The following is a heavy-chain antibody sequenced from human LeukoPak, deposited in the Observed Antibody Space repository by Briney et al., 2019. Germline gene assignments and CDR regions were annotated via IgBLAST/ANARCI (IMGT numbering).Heavy chain of an antibody. CDR3: ARDRLIDGLGC. CDR1: GFTFSSYA. D-gene: IGHD2-21*01. V-gene: IGHV3-48*04. Sequence: GGSLRLSCAASGFTFSSYAMHWVRQAPGKGLEWVSYISSSSSTIYYADSVKGRFTISRDNAKNSLYLQMNSLRAEDTAVYYCARDRLIDGLGCWGQGTLVTVSS. CDR2: ISSSSSTI. J-gene: IGHJ4*02.